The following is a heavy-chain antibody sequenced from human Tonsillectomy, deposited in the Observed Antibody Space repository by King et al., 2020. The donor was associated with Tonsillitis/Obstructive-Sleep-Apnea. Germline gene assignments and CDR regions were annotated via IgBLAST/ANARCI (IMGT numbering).Heavy chain of an antibody. V-gene: IGHV4-59*01. Sequence: QLQESGPGLVKPSETLSLTCTVSGGSISSYYWSWIRQPPGKGLEWIGYIYYSGSTNYNPSLKSRVTISVDTSKNQFSLKLSSVTAADTAVYYCAREHGYYGSGTRAWFDPWGQGTLVTVSS. CDR2: IYYSGST. J-gene: IGHJ5*02. CDR3: AREHGYYGSGTRAWFDP. CDR1: GGSISSYY. D-gene: IGHD3-10*01.